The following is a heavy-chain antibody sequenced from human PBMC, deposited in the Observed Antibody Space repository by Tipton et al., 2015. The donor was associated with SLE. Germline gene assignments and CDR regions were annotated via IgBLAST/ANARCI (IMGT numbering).Heavy chain of an antibody. CDR3: ARREYCGGDCSYAFDI. CDR2: INPSGGST. CDR1: GYTFTSYY. V-gene: IGHV1-46*01. Sequence: QSGPEVKKPGASVKVSCKASGYTFTSYYMHWVRQAPGQGLEWMGIINPSGGSTSYAQKFQGRVTITADGSTSTAYMELSSLGSEDTAVYYCARREYCGGDCSYAFDIWGQGTMVTVSS. J-gene: IGHJ3*02. D-gene: IGHD2-21*01.